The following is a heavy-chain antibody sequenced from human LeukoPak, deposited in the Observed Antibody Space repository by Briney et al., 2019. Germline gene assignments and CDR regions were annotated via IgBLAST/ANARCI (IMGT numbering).Heavy chain of an antibody. D-gene: IGHD4/OR15-4a*01. J-gene: IGHJ4*02. CDR3: ARGGMVPD. V-gene: IGHV3-48*03. CDR2: ISSSATTI. Sequence: GGSLRLSCAASGFTFSSYEMNWVRQAPGKGLEWVSYISSSATTIYYADSVKGRFTISRDNAKNSLYLQMNSLRAEDTAVYYCARGGMVPDWGQGPLVTVSS. CDR1: GFTFSSYE.